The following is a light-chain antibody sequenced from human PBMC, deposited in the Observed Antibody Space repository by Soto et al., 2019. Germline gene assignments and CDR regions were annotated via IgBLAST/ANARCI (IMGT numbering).Light chain of an antibody. CDR2: AAS. Sequence: IQMTQSPSNLSASFGDRVTITCRASQSISSWLAWYQQKPGKAPKLLIYAASTLQSGVPSRFSGSVSGTDGTITISCLKTEDGATYDCQQRYSTPYTFGQGTKVDIK. CDR3: QQRYSTPYT. J-gene: IGKJ2*01. V-gene: IGKV1-39*01. CDR1: QSISSW.